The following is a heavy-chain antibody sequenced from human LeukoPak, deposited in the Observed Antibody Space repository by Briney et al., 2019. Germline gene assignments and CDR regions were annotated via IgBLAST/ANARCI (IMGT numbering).Heavy chain of an antibody. V-gene: IGHV1-18*01. CDR3: ARDGMSSQERIKGSFDI. Sequence: ASVKVSCKASGYTFTSYGISWVRQAPGQGLEWMGWISAYNGNTIYAQKLQGRVTMTTDTSTSTAYMELRSLRSDDTAVYYCARDGMSSQERIKGSFDIWGQGTMVTVSS. J-gene: IGHJ3*02. CDR1: GYTFTSYG. D-gene: IGHD3-10*01. CDR2: ISAYNGNT.